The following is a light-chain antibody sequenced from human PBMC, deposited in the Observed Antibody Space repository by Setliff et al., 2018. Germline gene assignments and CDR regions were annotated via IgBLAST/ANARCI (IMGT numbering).Light chain of an antibody. Sequence: QSVLTQPAAVSGSPGQSITISCTGTSSDVGGYNYVSWYQQYPGKAPKLMIYEVTKRPSGVSGRFSGSKSGNTASLTISGLQAEDEADYYCLSYTSKTTHALFGGGTKVTVL. V-gene: IGLV2-14*01. J-gene: IGLJ2*01. CDR2: EVT. CDR1: SSDVGGYNY. CDR3: LSYTSKTTHAL.